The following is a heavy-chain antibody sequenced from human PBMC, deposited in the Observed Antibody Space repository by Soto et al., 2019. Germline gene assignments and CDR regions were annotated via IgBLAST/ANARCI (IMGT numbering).Heavy chain of an antibody. V-gene: IGHV3-21*01. CDR1: GFTFSSYS. J-gene: IGHJ6*03. CDR2: ISSSSVYI. Sequence: EVQLVESGGGLVKPGGSLRLSCAASGFTFSSYSMNWVRQAPGKGLEWVSSISSSSVYIYYADSVKGRFTISRDNAKNSLYLQMDSLRAEDTAVYYCARVQVLDTNHYYMAVCGKGTTVTVSS. D-gene: IGHD5-18*01. CDR3: ARVQVLDTNHYYMAV.